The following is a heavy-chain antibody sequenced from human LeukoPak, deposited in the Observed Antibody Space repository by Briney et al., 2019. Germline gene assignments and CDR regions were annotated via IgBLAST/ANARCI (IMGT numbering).Heavy chain of an antibody. V-gene: IGHV4-34*01. D-gene: IGHD6-25*01. J-gene: IGHJ4*02. CDR2: INHSGST. CDR3: ARDSIAAGNGDFDY. Sequence: SETLSLTCAVYGGSFSGYYWSWIRQPPGKGLEWIGEINHSGSTNYNPSLKSRVTISVDTSKNQFSLKLSSVTAADTAVYYCARDSIAAGNGDFDYWGQGTLVTVSP. CDR1: GGSFSGYY.